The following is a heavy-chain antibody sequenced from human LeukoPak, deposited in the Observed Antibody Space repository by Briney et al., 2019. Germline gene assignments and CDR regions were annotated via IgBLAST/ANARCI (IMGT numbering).Heavy chain of an antibody. J-gene: IGHJ4*02. V-gene: IGHV4-59*01. CDR3: AREPGDGYNLFDY. Sequence: SETLSLTCTVSGGSISSYYWSWIRQPPGKGLEWIGYIYYSGSTNHNPSLKSRVTISVDTSKNQFSLKLSSVTAADTAVYYCAREPGDGYNLFDYWGQGTLVTVSS. CDR2: IYYSGST. D-gene: IGHD5-24*01. CDR1: GGSISSYY.